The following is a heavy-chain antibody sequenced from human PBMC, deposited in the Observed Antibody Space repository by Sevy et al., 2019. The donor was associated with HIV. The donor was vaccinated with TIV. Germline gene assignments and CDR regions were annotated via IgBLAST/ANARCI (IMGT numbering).Heavy chain of an antibody. CDR3: ARERLAVAGIGYYFDY. J-gene: IGHJ4*01. D-gene: IGHD6-19*01. Sequence: GGSLRLSCAASRFTFSSYGMHWVRQAPGKGLEWVAVIWYDGTNKEYADSVKGRFTISRENSKNTLYLQMSSLRADDTAVYYCARERLAVAGIGYYFDYWGQGTLVTVSS. CDR2: IWYDGTNK. V-gene: IGHV3-33*01. CDR1: RFTFSSYG.